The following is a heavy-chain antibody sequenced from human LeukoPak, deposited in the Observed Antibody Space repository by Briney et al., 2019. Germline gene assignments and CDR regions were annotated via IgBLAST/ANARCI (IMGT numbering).Heavy chain of an antibody. CDR2: INPNSGGT. CDR1: GYTFTGYY. D-gene: IGHD5-12*01. V-gene: IGHV1-2*06. J-gene: IGHJ4*02. CDR3: ARVLGWLRLGGDY. Sequence: EASVKVSCKASGYTFTGYYMHWARQAPGQGLEWMGRINPNSGGTNYAQKFQGRVTMTRDTSISTAYMELSRLRSDDTAVYYCARVLGWLRLGGDYWGQGTLVTVSS.